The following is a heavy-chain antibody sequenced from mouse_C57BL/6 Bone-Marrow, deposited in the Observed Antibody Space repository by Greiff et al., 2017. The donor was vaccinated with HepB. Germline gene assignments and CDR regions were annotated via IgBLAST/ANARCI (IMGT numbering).Heavy chain of an antibody. CDR1: GYTFTSYW. Sequence: VQLQQPGAELVKPGASVKLSCKASGYTFTSYWMQWVTQRPGQGLEWIGEIDPSDSYTNYNQKFKGKATLNLEPSSSTASMQLSSLTSEDAAVYYCARRGSVYWGQGTTLTVSS. CDR2: IDPSDSYT. V-gene: IGHV1-50*01. J-gene: IGHJ2*01. CDR3: ARRGSVY. D-gene: IGHD1-1*01.